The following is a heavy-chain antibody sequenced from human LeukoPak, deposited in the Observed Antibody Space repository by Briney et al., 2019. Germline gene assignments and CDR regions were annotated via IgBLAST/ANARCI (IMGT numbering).Heavy chain of an antibody. D-gene: IGHD3-16*02. CDR3: AKEGYDYVWGSYRAFDY. CDR2: IYSGGST. Sequence: GGSLRLSCAASGFTVSSNYMSWVRQAPGKGLEWVSVIYSGGSTYYADSVKGRFTISRDNSKNTLYLQMDSLRAEDTAVYYCAKEGYDYVWGSYRAFDYWGQGTLVTVSS. V-gene: IGHV3-66*01. CDR1: GFTVSSNY. J-gene: IGHJ4*02.